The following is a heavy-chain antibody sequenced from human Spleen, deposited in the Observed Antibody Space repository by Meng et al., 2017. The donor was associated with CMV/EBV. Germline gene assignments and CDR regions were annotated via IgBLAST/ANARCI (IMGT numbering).Heavy chain of an antibody. CDR2: ISWNSGNV. CDR1: GFNFETYA. Sequence: GGSLRLSCTGSGFNFETYAMHWVRQAPGKGLEWVSSISWNSGNVGYSDAVEGRFTISSDNAKKAVYLQMNSLRPEDTAIYYCAKGPGYQAAKFYFDYWGQGTLVTVSS. J-gene: IGHJ4*02. V-gene: IGHV3-9*01. D-gene: IGHD6-25*01. CDR3: AKGPGYQAAKFYFDY.